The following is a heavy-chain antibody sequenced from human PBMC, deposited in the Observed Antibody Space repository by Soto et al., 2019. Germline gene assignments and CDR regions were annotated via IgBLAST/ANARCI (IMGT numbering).Heavy chain of an antibody. Sequence: QVQLQESGPGLVKPSGTLYLTCAVSGGSIGSSNWWTWVRQPPGKGLEWIGEIYHSGSANYNPSLESRVTISVDESNNQFSLKLNSMTAADTAVYYCVAHRGSTVGPLDDWGQGTLVTVSS. CDR3: VAHRGSTVGPLDD. J-gene: IGHJ4*02. V-gene: IGHV4-4*02. CDR2: IYHSGSA. CDR1: GGSIGSSNW. D-gene: IGHD5-12*01.